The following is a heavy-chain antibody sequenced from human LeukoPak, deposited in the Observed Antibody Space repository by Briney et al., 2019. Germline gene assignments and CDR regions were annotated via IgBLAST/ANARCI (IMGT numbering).Heavy chain of an antibody. D-gene: IGHD3-3*01. Sequence: PGGSLRLSCAASGFSFSNYGMNWVRQVPGKGLEWVSYMSSSSSTIYHADSVKGRFTISRDNAKNSLYLQMNSLRAEDTAVYYCARSSPTIFGMVIQPYYFDYWGQGTLVTVSS. CDR2: MSSSSSTI. CDR3: ARSSPTIFGMVIQPYYFDY. V-gene: IGHV3-48*04. J-gene: IGHJ4*02. CDR1: GFSFSNYG.